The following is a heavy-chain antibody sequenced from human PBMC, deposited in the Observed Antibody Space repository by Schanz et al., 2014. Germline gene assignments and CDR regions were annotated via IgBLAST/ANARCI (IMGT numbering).Heavy chain of an antibody. CDR1: GFTFSDYY. D-gene: IGHD1-1*01. CDR3: ARDGAELYYFDD. CDR2: SRNKGHSYTS. V-gene: IGHV3-72*01. J-gene: IGHJ4*02. Sequence: VQLVECGGGLVQPGRSLRLSCAASGFTFSDYYMTWMRQAPGKGLEWVGHSRNKGHSYTSEYAASVKGRFTISRDNAKNSLYLQMNGLRAEDTAVFYCARDGAELYYFDDWGQGTLVTVSS.